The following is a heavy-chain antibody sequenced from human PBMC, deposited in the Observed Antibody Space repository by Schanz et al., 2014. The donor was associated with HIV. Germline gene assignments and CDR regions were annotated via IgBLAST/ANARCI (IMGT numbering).Heavy chain of an antibody. V-gene: IGHV3-33*08. J-gene: IGHJ4*02. CDR1: GFTFSDYY. Sequence: QVQLVESGGGLVKPGGSLRLSCAASGFTFSDYYMSWLRQAPGKGLEWVAVIWHDGSSKYYADSVKGRFTISRDNSKNTLYLQMNSLRAEDTAVYYCARGGLRWQPEWLDYWGQGTLVTVSS. D-gene: IGHD4-17*01. CDR3: ARGGLRWQPEWLDY. CDR2: IWHDGSSK.